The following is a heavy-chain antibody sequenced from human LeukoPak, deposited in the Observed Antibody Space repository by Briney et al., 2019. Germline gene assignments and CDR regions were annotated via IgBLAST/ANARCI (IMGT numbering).Heavy chain of an antibody. CDR1: GFTFSSYA. D-gene: IGHD4-17*01. V-gene: IGHV3-23*01. J-gene: IGHJ4*02. CDR3: ARDTVTTDYFDY. CDR2: ISGSGGST. Sequence: GGSLRLSCAASGFTFSSYAMSWVRQAPGKGLEWVSAISGSGGSTYYADSVKGRFTISRDNSKNTLYLQMNSLSAEDTAVYYCARDTVTTDYFDYWGQGTLVTVSS.